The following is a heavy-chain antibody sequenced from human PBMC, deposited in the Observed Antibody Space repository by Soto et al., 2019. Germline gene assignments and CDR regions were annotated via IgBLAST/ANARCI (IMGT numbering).Heavy chain of an antibody. V-gene: IGHV1-69*13. CDR3: ARFVGDYASRPVDYFDY. J-gene: IGHJ4*02. Sequence: ASVKVSCKASGGTFSSYAISWVRQAPGQGLEWMGGIIPIFGTANYAQKFQGRVTITADESTSTAYMELSSLRSEDTAVYYCARFVGDYASRPVDYFDYWGQGTLVTVSS. D-gene: IGHD4-17*01. CDR1: GGTFSSYA. CDR2: IIPIFGTA.